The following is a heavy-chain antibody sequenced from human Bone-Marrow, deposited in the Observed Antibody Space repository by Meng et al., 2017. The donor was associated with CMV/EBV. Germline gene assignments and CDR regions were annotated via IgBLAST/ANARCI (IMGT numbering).Heavy chain of an antibody. CDR3: ARSGSYDFWSGYYLFRLFDP. Sequence: SETLSLTCTVSGGSISSSSYYWGWIRQPPGKGLEWIGEINHSGSTNYNPSLKSRVTISVDTSKNQFSLKLSSVTAADTAVYYCARSGSYDFWSGYYLFRLFDPWGQGTLVTVSS. J-gene: IGHJ5*02. CDR1: GGSISSSSYY. D-gene: IGHD3-3*01. CDR2: INHSGST. V-gene: IGHV4-39*07.